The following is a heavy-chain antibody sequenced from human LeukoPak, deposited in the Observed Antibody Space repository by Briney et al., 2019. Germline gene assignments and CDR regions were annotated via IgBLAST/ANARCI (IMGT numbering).Heavy chain of an antibody. CDR3: AREGYYYDRNSWRGYFDY. CDR2: IYYSGST. D-gene: IGHD3-22*01. Sequence: SETLSLTCTVSGGSISSSSYYWGWIRQPPGKGLEWIGYIYYSGSTNYNPSLRSRVTISVDTSKNQFSLKLSSVTAADTAVYYCAREGYYYDRNSWRGYFDYWGQGTLVTVSS. CDR1: GGSISSSSYY. V-gene: IGHV4-61*01. J-gene: IGHJ4*02.